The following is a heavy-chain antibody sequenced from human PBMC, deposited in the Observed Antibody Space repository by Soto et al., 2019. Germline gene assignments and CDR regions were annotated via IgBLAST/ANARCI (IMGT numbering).Heavy chain of an antibody. D-gene: IGHD3-16*01. CDR2: MTPDSGDT. J-gene: IGHJ5*01. Sequence: QVQLVQSGAEVRKPGASVKVSCKASGHTLASYDINLVRQATGQGLEWMGWMTPDSGDTGYAQKFQGRVTMTWDTSITTAYMELSSLRSDDTAVYYCARDPFYGWFDSWGQGTLVTVSS. V-gene: IGHV1-8*01. CDR1: GHTLASYD. CDR3: ARDPFYGWFDS.